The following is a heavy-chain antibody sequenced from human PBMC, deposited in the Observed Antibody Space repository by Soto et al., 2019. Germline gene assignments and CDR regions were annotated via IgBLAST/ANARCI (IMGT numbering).Heavy chain of an antibody. Sequence: EVQLVESGGGLVKPGGSLRLSCAASGFTVSNAWMSWVRQAPGKGLEWVGSIKSKTDGGTTEYDAPVKGRFTISRDDSKNTLYLQMNSLKTEDTAVYYCTRYSYGSSEYWGQGTQVTVSS. V-gene: IGHV3-15*01. CDR1: GFTVSNAW. CDR3: TRYSYGSSEY. D-gene: IGHD5-18*01. J-gene: IGHJ4*02. CDR2: IKSKTDGGTT.